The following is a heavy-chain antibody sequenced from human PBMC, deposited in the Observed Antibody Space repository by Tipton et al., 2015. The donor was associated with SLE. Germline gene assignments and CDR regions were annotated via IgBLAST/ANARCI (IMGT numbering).Heavy chain of an antibody. Sequence: SLRLSCAASGFIFDDYAMHWVRQAPGKGLEWVSGISWNSGSIGYGDSVKGRFTISRDNAKNSLYLQMNSLRDEDMALYYCAKDTRYSRICGAFDIWGQGTMVTVFS. D-gene: IGHD6-13*01. CDR2: ISWNSGSI. V-gene: IGHV3-9*03. CDR3: AKDTRYSRICGAFDI. J-gene: IGHJ3*02. CDR1: GFIFDDYA.